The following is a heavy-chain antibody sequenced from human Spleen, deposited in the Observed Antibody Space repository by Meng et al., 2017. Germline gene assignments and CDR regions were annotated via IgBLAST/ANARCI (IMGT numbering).Heavy chain of an antibody. Sequence: GESLKISCAASGFTFSDYYMTWIRQAPGEGLEWVSYISSSGSIKYYADSVKGRFTISRDNSKNSLYLQINSLRGEDTGVYYCARGSRPDFWGQGTLVTVSS. CDR2: ISSSGSIK. V-gene: IGHV3-11*04. CDR3: ARGSRPDF. D-gene: IGHD3-10*01. CDR1: GFTFSDYY. J-gene: IGHJ4*02.